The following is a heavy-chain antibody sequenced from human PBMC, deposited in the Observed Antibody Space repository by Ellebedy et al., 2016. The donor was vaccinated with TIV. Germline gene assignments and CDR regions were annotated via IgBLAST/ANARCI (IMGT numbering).Heavy chain of an antibody. Sequence: GESLKISCAASGFTFSSYAMHWVRQAPGKGLEWVAVISYDGSNKYYADSVKGRFTISRDNAKNSLYLQMNSLRAVDTAVYYCARAQIWGQGTTVTVSS. CDR1: GFTFSSYA. V-gene: IGHV3-30-3*01. CDR3: ARAQI. J-gene: IGHJ6*02. CDR2: ISYDGSNK.